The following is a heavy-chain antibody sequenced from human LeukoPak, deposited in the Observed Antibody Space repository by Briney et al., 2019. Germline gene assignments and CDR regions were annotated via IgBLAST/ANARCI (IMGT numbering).Heavy chain of an antibody. J-gene: IGHJ3*02. D-gene: IGHD3-9*01. Sequence: GGSLRLSCAASGFTFSSYGMHWVRQAPGKGLEWVAVISYDGSNKYYADSVKGRFTIYRDNSKNTLYLQMNSLRAEDTAVYYCAKEDDMGGAFDIWGPGTMVTVSS. CDR2: ISYDGSNK. CDR3: AKEDDMGGAFDI. CDR1: GFTFSSYG. V-gene: IGHV3-30*18.